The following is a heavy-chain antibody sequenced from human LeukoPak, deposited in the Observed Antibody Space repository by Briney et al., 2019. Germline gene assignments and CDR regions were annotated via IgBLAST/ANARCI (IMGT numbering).Heavy chain of an antibody. D-gene: IGHD1-26*01. CDR1: GFTFSTYD. CDR2: ISGSGGST. Sequence: GGSLRLSCAVSGFTFSTYDMSWVRQAPGKGLEWVSAISGSGGSTYYADSVKGRFTISRDNSKNTLYLQLKSLRAEDTAVYYCAKDSASGTYFDYWGQGTLVTVSS. CDR3: AKDSASGTYFDY. J-gene: IGHJ4*02. V-gene: IGHV3-23*01.